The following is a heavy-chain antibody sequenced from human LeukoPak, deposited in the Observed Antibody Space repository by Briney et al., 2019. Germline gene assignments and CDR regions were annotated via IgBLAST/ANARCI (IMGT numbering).Heavy chain of an antibody. J-gene: IGHJ4*02. CDR2: ISAYNGNT. CDR3: ARESHYYDSSGYQGMDY. D-gene: IGHD3-22*01. CDR1: GYTFTSYG. Sequence: ASVKVSCKASGYTFTSYGISWVRQAPGQGLEWMGWISAYNGNTNYAQKLQGRVTMTTDTSTSTAYMELRSLRSDDTAEYYCARESHYYDSSGYQGMDYWGKGTPVTVSS. V-gene: IGHV1-18*01.